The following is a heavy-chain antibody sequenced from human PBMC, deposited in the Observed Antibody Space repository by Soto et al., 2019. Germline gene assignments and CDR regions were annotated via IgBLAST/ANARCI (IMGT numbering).Heavy chain of an antibody. CDR2: IYSGGST. Sequence: AGGSLRLSCAASGFTVSSNYMSWVRQAPGKGLEWVSVIYSGGSTYYADSVKGRFTISRDNSKNTLYLQMNSLRAEDTAVYYCARSYDSSGYYAYWGQGTLVTVSS. V-gene: IGHV3-53*01. D-gene: IGHD3-22*01. CDR1: GFTVSSNY. J-gene: IGHJ4*02. CDR3: ARSYDSSGYYAY.